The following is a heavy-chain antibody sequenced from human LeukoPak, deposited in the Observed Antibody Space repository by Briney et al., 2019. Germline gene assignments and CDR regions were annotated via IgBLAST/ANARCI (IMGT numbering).Heavy chain of an antibody. CDR1: GFTFSSYA. CDR2: ISYDGSNK. Sequence: GGSLRLSCAASGFTFSSYAMHWVRQAPGKGLEWVAVISYDGSNKYYADSVKGRFTISRDNSKNTLYLQMNSLRAEDTAVYYCARNSWAFGGVISPIDYWGQGTLVTVSS. J-gene: IGHJ4*02. D-gene: IGHD3-16*01. V-gene: IGHV3-30*04. CDR3: ARNSWAFGGVISPIDY.